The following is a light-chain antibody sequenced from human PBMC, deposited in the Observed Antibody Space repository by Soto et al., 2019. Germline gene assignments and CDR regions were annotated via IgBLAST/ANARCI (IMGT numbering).Light chain of an antibody. CDR3: QQYYNWPPWT. CDR1: QSVSSS. J-gene: IGKJ1*01. CDR2: GAS. Sequence: EIVMTQSPATLSVSPGERATLSCRASQSVSSSLAWYQQKPGQAPRLLIYGASTRATGIPARFSGSGSGTKFTLTISSLQSEDFAVYYCQQYYNWPPWTFGQGTNVEIK. V-gene: IGKV3-15*01.